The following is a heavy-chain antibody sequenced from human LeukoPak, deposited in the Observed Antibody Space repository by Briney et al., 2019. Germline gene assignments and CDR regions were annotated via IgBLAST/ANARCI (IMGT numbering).Heavy chain of an antibody. CDR3: SRGAREATTIFGVDPSHFYHYYMDV. V-gene: IGHV3-48*04. Sequence: PGGSLRLSCAASGFTFSSYIMNWVRQAPGKGLEWVSFISGRSSTIYYADSVKGRFTISRDNAKNSLYLQMNSLRAEDTAVYYCSRGAREATTIFGVDPSHFYHYYMDVWGKGTTVTVSS. CDR1: GFTFSSYI. CDR2: ISGRSSTI. D-gene: IGHD3-3*01. J-gene: IGHJ6*03.